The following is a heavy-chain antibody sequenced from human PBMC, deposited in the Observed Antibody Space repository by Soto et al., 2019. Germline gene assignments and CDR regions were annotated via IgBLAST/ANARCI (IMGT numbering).Heavy chain of an antibody. V-gene: IGHV4-34*01. D-gene: IGHD3-10*02. CDR1: GESFSGHF. CDR2: IDYSGAT. CDR3: ARGGITPSMFFFDY. J-gene: IGHJ4*02. Sequence: QVQLHQWGTGLLKPSETLSLTCSVSGESFSGHFWTWIRQPPGKGLEWIGEIDYSGATLYNASVKSRVSMSVDTTKKQVSLKVTSVTAADTAVYYCARGGITPSMFFFDYWGQGTLVIVSS.